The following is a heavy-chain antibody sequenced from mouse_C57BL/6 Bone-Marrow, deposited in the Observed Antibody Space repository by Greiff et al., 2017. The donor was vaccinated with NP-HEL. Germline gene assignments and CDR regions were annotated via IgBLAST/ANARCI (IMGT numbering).Heavy chain of an antibody. V-gene: IGHV1-50*01. Sequence: VQLQHSGAELVKPGASVKLSCKASGYTFTSYWMQWVKQRPGQGLEWIGEIDPSDSYTNYNQKFKGKATLTVDTSSSTAYMQLSSLTSEDSAVYYCANLLWYPFDYWGQGTTLTVSS. CDR1: GYTFTSYW. D-gene: IGHD2-1*01. CDR3: ANLLWYPFDY. J-gene: IGHJ2*01. CDR2: IDPSDSYT.